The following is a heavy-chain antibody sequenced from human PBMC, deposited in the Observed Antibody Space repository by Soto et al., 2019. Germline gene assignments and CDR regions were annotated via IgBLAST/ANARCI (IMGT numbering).Heavy chain of an antibody. CDR3: AKSGEPGVVAATSFDY. CDR1: GFTFNSYA. Sequence: EVQLLESGGAFVQPGGSLRLSCAASGFTFNSYAMSWVRQAPGKGLEWVSAIGSDGTAIQYADSVKGRFTISKDNAKNSLFLQMNSLSAEDTALYYCAKSGEPGVVAATSFDYWGQGTLVTVSS. D-gene: IGHD2-15*01. J-gene: IGHJ4*02. V-gene: IGHV3-23*05. CDR2: IGSDGTAI.